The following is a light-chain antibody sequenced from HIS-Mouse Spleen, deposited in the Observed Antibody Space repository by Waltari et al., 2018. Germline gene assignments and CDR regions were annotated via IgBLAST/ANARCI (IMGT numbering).Light chain of an antibody. V-gene: IGLV2-23*01. J-gene: IGLJ3*02. CDR2: EGS. CDR3: CSYAGSSTVV. Sequence: QSALTQPASVSGSPGQSITISCTGTSSDVGSYNLVSWYQQHQGKAPKLMIYEGSKRPSGFLNLFSGSKSGNTASLTITGLQAEDEADYSCCSYAGSSTVVFGGGTKLTVL. CDR1: SSDVGSYNL.